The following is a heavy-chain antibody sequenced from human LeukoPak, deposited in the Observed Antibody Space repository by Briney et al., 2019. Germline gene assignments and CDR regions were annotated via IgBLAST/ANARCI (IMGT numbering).Heavy chain of an antibody. CDR2: ISGSGGST. D-gene: IGHD5-12*01. V-gene: IGHV3-23*01. Sequence: GASLRLSCAASGFTFSSYAMSWVRQAPGKGLKWVSAISGSGGSTYYADSVKGRFTISRDNSKNTLYLQMNSLRAEDTAVYYCAKDSDYDYSGYDSDYYGMDVWGQGTTVTVSS. CDR1: GFTFSSYA. CDR3: AKDSDYDYSGYDSDYYGMDV. J-gene: IGHJ6*02.